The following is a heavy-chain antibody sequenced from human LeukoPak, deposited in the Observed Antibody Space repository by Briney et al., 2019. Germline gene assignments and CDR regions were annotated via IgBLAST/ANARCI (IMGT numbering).Heavy chain of an antibody. CDR1: GGSFSGYY. Sequence: SETLSLTCAVYGGSFSGYYWSWIRQPPGKGLEWIGEINHSGSTNYNPSLKSRVTISVDTSKNQFSLKLSSVTAADTAVYYCARGPPSGYWGQGTLVTVS. J-gene: IGHJ4*02. V-gene: IGHV4-34*01. CDR2: INHSGST. D-gene: IGHD3-10*01. CDR3: ARGPPSGY.